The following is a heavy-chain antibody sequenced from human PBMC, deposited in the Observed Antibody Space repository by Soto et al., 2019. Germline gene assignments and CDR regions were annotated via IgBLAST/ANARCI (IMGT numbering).Heavy chain of an antibody. J-gene: IGHJ4*02. D-gene: IGHD2-15*01. Sequence: EVQLVESGGGLVKPGGSLRLSCAASGFPFSKAWMSWVRQAPGKGLEWVGRIKSKADGGTTDYAAPVKGRFTISSDNSSNTLYLQMNWRKPEYTAVYYCTSVVGYCRVGNCVSFAWWGQGAGVTVSS. CDR3: TSVVGYCRVGNCVSFAW. CDR2: IKSKADGGTT. V-gene: IGHV3-15*01. CDR1: GFPFSKAW.